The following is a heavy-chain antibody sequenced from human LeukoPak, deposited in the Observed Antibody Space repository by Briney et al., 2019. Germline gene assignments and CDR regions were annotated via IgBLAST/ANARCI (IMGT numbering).Heavy chain of an antibody. CDR2: IYYSGST. Sequence: SETLSLTCTVSGGSISSYYWSWIRQPPGKGLEWIGYIYYSGSTNYSPSLKSRVTISVDTSKNQFSLKLSSVTAADTAVYYCARSFYYDFWSGYYSMTVGAFDIWGQGAMVTVSS. D-gene: IGHD3-3*01. CDR3: ARSFYYDFWSGYYSMTVGAFDI. CDR1: GGSISSYY. J-gene: IGHJ3*02. V-gene: IGHV4-59*01.